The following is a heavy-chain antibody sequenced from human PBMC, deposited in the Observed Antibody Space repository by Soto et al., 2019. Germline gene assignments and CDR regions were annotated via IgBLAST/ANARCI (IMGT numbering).Heavy chain of an antibody. J-gene: IGHJ4*02. CDR2: VTYSGTA. CDR3: ARLKVDASGSYYDNDY. CDR1: GGSLNNYY. Sequence: QLQLQESGPGLVKPSETLSLTCTVSGGSLNNYYWTWIRHSPGKGLEWIGYVTYSGTADYSPSFQRRLTITRDISKNQFPLKVTSVTAADPAIYYCARLKVDASGSYYDNDYWGQGAVVTVSS. D-gene: IGHD3-22*01. V-gene: IGHV4-59*08.